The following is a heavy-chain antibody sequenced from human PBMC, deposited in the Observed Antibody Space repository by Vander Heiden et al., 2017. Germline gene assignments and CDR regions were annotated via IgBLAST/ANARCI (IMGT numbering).Heavy chain of an antibody. Sequence: QVQLVQSGAEVKKPGASVKVSCKASGYTFTRYYMHWVRQAPGQGLEWMGIINPSGGSTSYAQKFQGRVTMTRDTSTSTVYMELSSLRSEDPAVYYCARDRVRMVRGRNYYGMDVWGQGTTVTVSS. CDR3: ARDRVRMVRGRNYYGMDV. J-gene: IGHJ6*02. D-gene: IGHD3-10*01. CDR1: GYTFTRYY. V-gene: IGHV1-46*01. CDR2: INPSGGST.